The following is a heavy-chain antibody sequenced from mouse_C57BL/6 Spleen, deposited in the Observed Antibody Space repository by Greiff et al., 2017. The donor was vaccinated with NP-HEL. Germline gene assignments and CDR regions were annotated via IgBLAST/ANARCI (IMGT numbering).Heavy chain of an antibody. CDR2: IYPGDGDT. CDR1: GYAFSSSW. CDR3: ARSHDGYYGFDY. J-gene: IGHJ2*01. D-gene: IGHD2-3*01. Sequence: QVQLQQSGPELVKPGASVKISCKASGYAFSSSWMNWVKQRPGKGLEWIGRIYPGDGDTNYNGKFKGKATLTADKSSSTAYMQLSSLTSEDSAVYFCARSHDGYYGFDYWGQGTTLTVSS. V-gene: IGHV1-82*01.